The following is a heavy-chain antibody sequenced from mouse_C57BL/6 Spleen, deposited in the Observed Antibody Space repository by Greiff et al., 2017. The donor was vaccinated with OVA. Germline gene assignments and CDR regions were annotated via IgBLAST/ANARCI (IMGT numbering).Heavy chain of an antibody. D-gene: IGHD1-1*02. CDR2: IDPSDSYT. CDR1: GYTFTSYW. Sequence: VQLQQPGAELVMPGASVKLSCKASGYTFTSYWMHWVKQRPGQGLEWIGEIDPSDSYTNYNQKFKGKSTLTVDKSSSTAYMQLSSLTSEDSAVYYCARYGLDRAMDYWGQGTSVTVSS. J-gene: IGHJ4*01. V-gene: IGHV1-69*01. CDR3: ARYGLDRAMDY.